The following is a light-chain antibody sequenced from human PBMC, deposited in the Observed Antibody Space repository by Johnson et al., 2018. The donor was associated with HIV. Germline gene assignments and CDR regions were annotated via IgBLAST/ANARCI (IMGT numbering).Light chain of an antibody. CDR1: SSNIGNNY. V-gene: IGLV1-51*02. CDR3: ETWDNSLNGGHV. Sequence: QSVLTQPPSVSAAPGQKVTISCSGSSSNIGNNYVSWYQQVPGTAPKLLIYEATKRPSGIPDRCSGSKSGTSATLAITGLPTWDEADYYCETWDNSLNGGHVFGTGTKVIVL. CDR2: EAT. J-gene: IGLJ1*01.